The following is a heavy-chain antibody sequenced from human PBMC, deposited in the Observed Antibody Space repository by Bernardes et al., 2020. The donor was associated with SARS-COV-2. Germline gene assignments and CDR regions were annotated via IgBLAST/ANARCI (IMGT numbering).Heavy chain of an antibody. CDR1: GGSIRNYY. CDR2: FFSSWST. CDR3: ARSDWVAAAVNWCEP. D-gene: IGHD6-13*01. V-gene: IGHV4-59*01. J-gene: IGHJ5*02. Sequence: SVTLPLTCTFSGGSIRNYYWRLIRQPPGKGLEWIGYFFSSWSTNYNPSLESRVSISVDTFKNQFSLRLRSVTAADTAVYYFARSDWVAAAVNWCEPWGQGTLVTVSS.